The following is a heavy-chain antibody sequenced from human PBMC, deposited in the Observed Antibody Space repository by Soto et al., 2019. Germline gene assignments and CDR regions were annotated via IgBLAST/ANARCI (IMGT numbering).Heavy chain of an antibody. J-gene: IGHJ4*02. CDR2: INAGNGNT. V-gene: IGHV1-3*01. CDR1: GYTFTSYA. Sequence: ASVKVSCKASGYTFTSYAMHWVRQAPGQRLEWMGWINAGNGNTKYSQKFQGRVTITRDTSASTAYMELSSLRSEDTAVYYCARYCSGGSCYMGLDYWGQGTLVTVSS. CDR3: ARYCSGGSCYMGLDY. D-gene: IGHD2-15*01.